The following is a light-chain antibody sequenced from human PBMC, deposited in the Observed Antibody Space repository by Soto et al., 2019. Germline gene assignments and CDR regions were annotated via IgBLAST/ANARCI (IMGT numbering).Light chain of an antibody. J-gene: IGKJ4*01. CDR3: QNYRSAPFT. V-gene: IGKV1-27*01. Sequence: DIQMTQSPSSLSASVGDRVTITCRASQGISNYLAWYQQKPGKVPKLLIYAASTLHSGVPSRFSGSGSGTDFTLTISGLQPEDAATYYGQNYRSAPFTFAGGTKVELK. CDR2: AAS. CDR1: QGISNY.